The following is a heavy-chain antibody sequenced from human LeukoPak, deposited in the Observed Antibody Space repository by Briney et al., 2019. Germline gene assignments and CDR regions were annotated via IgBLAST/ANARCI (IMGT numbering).Heavy chain of an antibody. CDR1: GYTFTSYG. Sequence: ASVKVFCKASGYTFTSYGISWVRQSPGQGLEWMGWISAYNGNTNYAQKLQGRVTMTTDTSTSTAYMELRSLRSDDTAVYYCARHQDRAYGDLTWGQGTLVTVSS. CDR2: ISAYNGNT. D-gene: IGHD4-17*01. V-gene: IGHV1-18*01. CDR3: ARHQDRAYGDLT. J-gene: IGHJ5*02.